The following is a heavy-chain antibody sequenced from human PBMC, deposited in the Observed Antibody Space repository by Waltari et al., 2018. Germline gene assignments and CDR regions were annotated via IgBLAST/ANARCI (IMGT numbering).Heavy chain of an antibody. V-gene: IGHV4-39*07. J-gene: IGHJ4*02. Sequence: QLQLQESGPGLVKPSETLSLTCTVSGGSISSSSYYWGWIRQPPGKGLEWIGSIYYSGSTNYNPSLKSRVTISVDTSKNQFSLKLSSVTAADTAVYYCARARWGTLFDYWGQGTLVTVSS. CDR1: GGSISSSSYY. D-gene: IGHD1-1*01. CDR2: IYYSGST. CDR3: ARARWGTLFDY.